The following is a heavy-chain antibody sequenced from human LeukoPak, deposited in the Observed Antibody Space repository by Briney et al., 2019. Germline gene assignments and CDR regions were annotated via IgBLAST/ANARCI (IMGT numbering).Heavy chain of an antibody. CDR3: TTDPPGYYYDSSGYYRFDY. CDR2: ISSGSYHI. Sequence: PGGSLRLSCEASGFTFSSYSMNWVRQAPGKGLEWVSSISSGSYHIYYADAVKGRFSISRDNAKNSLYLQMNSLKTEDTAVYYCTTDPPGYYYDSSGYYRFDYWGQGTLVTVSS. V-gene: IGHV3-21*03. CDR1: GFTFSSYS. J-gene: IGHJ4*02. D-gene: IGHD3-22*01.